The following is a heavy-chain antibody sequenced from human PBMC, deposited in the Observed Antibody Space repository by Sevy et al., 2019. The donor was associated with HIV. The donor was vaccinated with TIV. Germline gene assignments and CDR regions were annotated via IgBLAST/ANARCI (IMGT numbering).Heavy chain of an antibody. CDR3: ARGRGGRPYYYYYYMDV. J-gene: IGHJ6*03. D-gene: IGHD6-25*01. Sequence: ETLSLTCAVYGGSFSGYYWSWIRQPPGKGLEWIGEINHSGSTNYNPSLKSRVTISVDTSKNQFSLKLSSVTAADTAVYYCARGRGGRPYYYYYYMDVWGKGTTVTVSS. V-gene: IGHV4-34*01. CDR1: GGSFSGYY. CDR2: INHSGST.